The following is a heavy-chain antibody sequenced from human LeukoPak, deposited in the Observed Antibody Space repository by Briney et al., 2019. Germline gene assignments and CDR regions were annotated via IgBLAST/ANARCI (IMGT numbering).Heavy chain of an antibody. Sequence: SQTLSLTCAISGDSVSSNIAAWNWTRQSPSRGLEWLGRTYYRSKWYNDYAVSVKSRITINPDTSKNQFSLQLNSVTPEDTAVYYCARELDDCSSTSCYTKGIDYWGQGTLVTVSS. CDR2: TYYRSKWYN. D-gene: IGHD2-2*02. J-gene: IGHJ4*02. V-gene: IGHV6-1*01. CDR3: ARELDDCSSTSCYTKGIDY. CDR1: GDSVSSNIAA.